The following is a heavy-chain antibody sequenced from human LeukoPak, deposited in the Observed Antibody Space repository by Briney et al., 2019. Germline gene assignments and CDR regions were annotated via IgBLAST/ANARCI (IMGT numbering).Heavy chain of an antibody. V-gene: IGHV1-2*02. CDR1: GYTFTGYY. Sequence: ASVKVSCKASGYTFTGYYMHWVRQAPGQGLEWMGWINPNSGGTNYAQKFQGRVTMTRDASISTAYMELSRLRSDDTAVYYCARDEGDSVVVPAAIWGQGTLVTVSS. D-gene: IGHD2-2*02. J-gene: IGHJ4*02. CDR2: INPNSGGT. CDR3: ARDEGDSVVVPAAI.